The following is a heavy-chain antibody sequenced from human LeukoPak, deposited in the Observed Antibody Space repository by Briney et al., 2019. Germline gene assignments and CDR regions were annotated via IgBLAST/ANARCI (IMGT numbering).Heavy chain of an antibody. CDR1: GGSISSYY. CDR3: ARGVEGPGDSQDYYYYYYMDV. CDR2: TYYSGNT. D-gene: IGHD2-21*02. J-gene: IGHJ6*03. V-gene: IGHV4-59*01. Sequence: PSETLSLTCTVSGGSISSYYWSWLRQPPGKGLEWIGYTYYSGNTNYNPSLKSRVTISVDTSKNQFSLKRSSVTAADTGVYYCARGVEGPGDSQDYYYYYYMDVWGKGTTVTVSS.